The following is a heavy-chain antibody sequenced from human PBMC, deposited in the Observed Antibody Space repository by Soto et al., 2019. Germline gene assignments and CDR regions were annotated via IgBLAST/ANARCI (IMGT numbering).Heavy chain of an antibody. CDR2: IIPIFGTA. J-gene: IGHJ6*02. V-gene: IGHV1-69*01. CDR3: AREGRVAVGATGSYYSDYGMDV. D-gene: IGHD1-26*01. Sequence: QVQLVQSGAEVKKPGSSVKVSCKASGGTFSSYAISWVRQAPGQGLEWMGGIIPIFGTANYAQKFQGRLTITADDSTSTAYMGLSSLRSEDTAVYYGAREGRVAVGATGSYYSDYGMDVWGQGTTVTVSS. CDR1: GGTFSSYA.